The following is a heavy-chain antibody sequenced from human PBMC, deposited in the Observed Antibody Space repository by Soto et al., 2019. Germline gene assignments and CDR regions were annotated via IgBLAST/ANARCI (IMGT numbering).Heavy chain of an antibody. CDR1: GDSISEYS. Sequence: SETLSLTCSVSGDSISEYSWSWIRQPPGKGLEWIGYISYTGRTSYHSSLKNRVTISIDTSTHQFSLKLSSVSAADTAVYYCAKDATFGGYCSGTSCREFNLLDSWGQGSLVTVSS. J-gene: IGHJ5*01. CDR2: ISYTGRT. D-gene: IGHD2-2*01. V-gene: IGHV4-59*01. CDR3: AKDATFGGYCSGTSCREFNLLDS.